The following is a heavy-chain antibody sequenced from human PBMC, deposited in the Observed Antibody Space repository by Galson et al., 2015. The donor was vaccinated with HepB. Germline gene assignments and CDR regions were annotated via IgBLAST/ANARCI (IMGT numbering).Heavy chain of an antibody. Sequence: SLRLSCAASGFTFTSHWMYWVRQAPGKGLEWISRINNEGTGTVYADSVKGRFSISRDNSKNTVYLQMSSLRAEDTAVYYCARGDYLVPRGVEVDYYYHGLDVWGQGTTVTVSS. V-gene: IGHV3-74*03. CDR1: GFTFTSHW. CDR3: ARGDYLVPRGVEVDYYYHGLDV. D-gene: IGHD2-21*01. CDR2: INNEGTGT. J-gene: IGHJ6*02.